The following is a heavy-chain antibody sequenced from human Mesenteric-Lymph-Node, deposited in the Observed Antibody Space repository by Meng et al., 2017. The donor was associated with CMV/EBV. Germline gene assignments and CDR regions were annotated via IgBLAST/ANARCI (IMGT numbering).Heavy chain of an antibody. J-gene: IGHJ6*02. CDR3: ARQQPLVPYGADV. CDR1: GDSINNGNYY. CDR2: IYKGGKS. D-gene: IGHD2-8*02. Sequence: SETLSLTCTVSGDSINNGNYYWGWIRQTPGKGLEWIGRIYKGGKSYYSRSLESRVTISVDTSKNQFSLNLNSVTAADTALYYCARQQPLVPYGADVWGQGTTVTVSS. V-gene: IGHV4-39*07.